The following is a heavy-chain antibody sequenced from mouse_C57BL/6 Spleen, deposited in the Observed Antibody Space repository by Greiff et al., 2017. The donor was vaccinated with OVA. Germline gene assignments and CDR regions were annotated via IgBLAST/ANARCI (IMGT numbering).Heavy chain of an antibody. D-gene: IGHD1-1*01. Sequence: VKLVESGAELMKPGASVKLSCKATGYTFTGYWIEWVKQRPGHGLEWIGEILPGSGSTNYNEKFKGKATFTADTSSNTAYMQLSSLTTEDSAIYYCARRSGFITTVVASYWYFDVWGTGTTVTVSS. CDR3: ARRSGFITTVVASYWYFDV. CDR2: ILPGSGST. J-gene: IGHJ1*03. V-gene: IGHV1-9*01. CDR1: GYTFTGYW.